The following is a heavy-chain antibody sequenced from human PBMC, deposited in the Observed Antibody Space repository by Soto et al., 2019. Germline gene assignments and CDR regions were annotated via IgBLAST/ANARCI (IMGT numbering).Heavy chain of an antibody. V-gene: IGHV3-7*05. CDR2: ITQDGSEK. Sequence: EVQLVESGGGLVQPGGSLRLSCAASGFTFSRYWMSWVRQAPGKGLEWVANITQDGSEKYYVDSVKGRFTISRDNAKNSLYLQMNSLRAEDTAVYYCARDRGDYDFWSGYSSASDIWGQGTMVTVSS. D-gene: IGHD3-3*01. J-gene: IGHJ3*02. CDR3: ARDRGDYDFWSGYSSASDI. CDR1: GFTFSRYW.